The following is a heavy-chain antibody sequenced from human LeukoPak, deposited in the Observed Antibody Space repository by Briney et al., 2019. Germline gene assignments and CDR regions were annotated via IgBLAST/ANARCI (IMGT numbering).Heavy chain of an antibody. Sequence: PGGSLRLSCAASGFTFSSYAMHWVRQAPGKGLEWVAVISYDGSNKYYADSVKGRFTISRDNSKNTLYLQMNSLRAEDTAVYYCARGGGELRLFDYWGQGTLVTVSS. CDR1: GFTFSSYA. D-gene: IGHD1-26*01. J-gene: IGHJ4*02. CDR3: ARGGGELRLFDY. V-gene: IGHV3-30-3*01. CDR2: ISYDGSNK.